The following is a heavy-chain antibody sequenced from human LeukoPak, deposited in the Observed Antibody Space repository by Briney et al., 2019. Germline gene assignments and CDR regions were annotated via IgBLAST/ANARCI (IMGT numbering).Heavy chain of an antibody. CDR3: ARAYQRLGELSLPDY. Sequence: ASVTVSCKASGGTFSSYAMNWVRQAPGQGLEWMGWIHPSTGNPTYAQGFTGRFVFSLDTSVSTTYLQISSLKAEDSAVYYCARAYQRLGELSLPDYWGQGTLVTVSS. CDR2: IHPSTGNP. V-gene: IGHV7-4-1*02. J-gene: IGHJ4*02. D-gene: IGHD3-16*02. CDR1: GGTFSSYA.